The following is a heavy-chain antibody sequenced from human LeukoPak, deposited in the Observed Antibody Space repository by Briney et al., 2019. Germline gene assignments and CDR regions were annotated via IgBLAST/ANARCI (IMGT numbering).Heavy chain of an antibody. CDR3: ARDPERGAFDI. Sequence: GGSLRLSCAASGFTFSSYWMSWVRQAPGKGLEWVSVIYSGRSTNYADSVKGRFTISRDNSKNTLYLQMNSLRAEDTAVYYCARDPERGAFDIWGQGTMVTVSS. CDR1: GFTFSSYW. CDR2: IYSGRST. V-gene: IGHV3-66*01. J-gene: IGHJ3*02.